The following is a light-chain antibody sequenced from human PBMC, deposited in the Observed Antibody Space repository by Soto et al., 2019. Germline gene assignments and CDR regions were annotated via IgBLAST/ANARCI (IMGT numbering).Light chain of an antibody. CDR3: QQCNNWPPWT. V-gene: IGKV3-15*01. J-gene: IGKJ1*01. CDR2: GAS. CDR1: QSVSSN. Sequence: EIVMTQSPATLSVSPGARATLSCRASQSVSSNLAWYQQKPGQAPRLLIYGASTRATGIPARFSGSGSGTEFTLTISSLQSEDFAVYYCQQCNNWPPWTCGQGTKVEIK.